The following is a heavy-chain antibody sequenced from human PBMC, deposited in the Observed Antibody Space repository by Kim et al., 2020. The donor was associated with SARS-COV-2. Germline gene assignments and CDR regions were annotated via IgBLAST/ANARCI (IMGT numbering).Heavy chain of an antibody. V-gene: IGHV1-46*01. J-gene: IGHJ4*02. D-gene: IGHD2-2*01. CDR3: ARGRADIVVVPAPLCLDY. Sequence: QGRVTMTRDTSTSTVYMELSSLRSEDTAVYYCARGRADIVVVPAPLCLDYWGQGTLVTVSS.